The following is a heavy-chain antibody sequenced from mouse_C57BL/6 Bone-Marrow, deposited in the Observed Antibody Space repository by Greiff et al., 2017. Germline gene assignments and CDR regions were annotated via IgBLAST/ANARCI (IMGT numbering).Heavy chain of an antibody. Sequence: QVQLKESGAELARPGASVKLSCKASGYTFTSYGISWVKQRTGQGLEWIGEIYPRSGNTYYNEKFKGKATLTADKSSRTAYMELRSLTSEDSAVYFCARRPWFAYWGQGTLVTVSA. CDR2: IYPRSGNT. J-gene: IGHJ3*01. V-gene: IGHV1-81*01. CDR1: GYTFTSYG. CDR3: ARRPWFAY.